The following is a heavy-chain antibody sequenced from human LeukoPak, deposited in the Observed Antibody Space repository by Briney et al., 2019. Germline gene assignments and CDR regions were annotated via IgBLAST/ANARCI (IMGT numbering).Heavy chain of an antibody. Sequence: GGSLRLSCAASGFTFSDHYMDWVRQAPGEGLEWVGRSRNKANGYTTEYAASVKGRFTISRDDSKNSLYLQMNSLETEDTAVYYCARGGHDILTGYYTRGFHFDYWGQGTLVTVSS. J-gene: IGHJ4*02. D-gene: IGHD3-9*01. V-gene: IGHV3-72*01. CDR2: SRNKANGYTT. CDR1: GFTFSDHY. CDR3: ARGGHDILTGYYTRGFHFDY.